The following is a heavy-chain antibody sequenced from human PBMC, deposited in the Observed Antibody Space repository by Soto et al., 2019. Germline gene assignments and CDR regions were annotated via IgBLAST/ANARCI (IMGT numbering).Heavy chain of an antibody. CDR1: GYTLTELS. J-gene: IGHJ3*02. Sequence: GASVKVSCKVSGYTLTELSMHWVRQAPGKGLEWMGGFDPEDGETIYAQKFQGRVTMTEDTSTDTAYMELSSLRSEDTAVYYCAREREGVTMIVVVTSEAFDIWGQGTMVTVSS. CDR3: AREREGVTMIVVVTSEAFDI. D-gene: IGHD3-22*01. CDR2: FDPEDGET. V-gene: IGHV1-24*01.